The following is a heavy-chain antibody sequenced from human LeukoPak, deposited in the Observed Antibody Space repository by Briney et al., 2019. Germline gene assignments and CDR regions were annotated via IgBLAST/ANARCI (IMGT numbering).Heavy chain of an antibody. CDR1: GFTISNYY. J-gene: IGHJ4*02. Sequence: GGSLRLSCAASGFTISNYYMSWVRQAPGKGLEWVSVIYTGGNTYYTDAVKGRFTISRHNSKNTQYLQMNNLRAEDTAVYYCARGGPATTIDYWGRGTLVTVSS. CDR2: IYTGGNT. D-gene: IGHD1-1*01. V-gene: IGHV3-53*04. CDR3: ARGGPATTIDY.